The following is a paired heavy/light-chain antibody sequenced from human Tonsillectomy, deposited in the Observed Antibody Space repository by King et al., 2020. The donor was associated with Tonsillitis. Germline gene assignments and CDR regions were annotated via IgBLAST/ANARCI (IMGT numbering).Light chain of an antibody. CDR2: YDR. CDR3: QVWDSSSGHYV. Sequence: SYVLTQPPSVSVAPGKTARITCGGNNVGSKSVQWYQQRPGQAPVLVIYYDRDRPSGIPERFSGSNSGNTATLIINRVEGGDEADYYCQVWDSSSGHYVFGTGTKVTVL. J-gene: IGLJ1*01. CDR1: NVGSKS. V-gene: IGLV3-21*01.
Heavy chain of an antibody. V-gene: IGHV3-21*01. CDR1: GFTFRNYD. CDR2: ISSSGSHT. D-gene: IGHD3-22*01. CDR3: AKNKGAGYYDTGRGAFDV. Sequence: EVQVVESGGGLVKPGGSLRLSCAPSGFTFRNYDMNWVRQAPGKGLEWVSSISSSGSHTFYTDSVKGRFTLSRDNSTNSLFLWMTSLRAEDTAVYYCAKNKGAGYYDTGRGAFDVWGRGTMVAVSS. J-gene: IGHJ3*01.